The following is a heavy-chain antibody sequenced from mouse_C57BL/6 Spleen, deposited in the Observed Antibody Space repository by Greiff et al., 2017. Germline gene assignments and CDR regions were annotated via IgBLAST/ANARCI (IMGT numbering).Heavy chain of an antibody. D-gene: IGHD1-1*01. CDR1: GYTFTDYE. CDR2: IDPETGGT. CDR3: TRSGYYYGSSYVGDD. V-gene: IGHV1-15*01. J-gene: IGHJ2*01. Sequence: QVTLKESGAELVRPGASVTLSCKASGYTFTDYEMHWVKQTPVHGLEWIGAIDPETGGTAYNQKFKGKAILTADKSSSTAYMELRSLTSEDSAVYYCTRSGYYYGSSYVGDDWGQGTTLTVSS.